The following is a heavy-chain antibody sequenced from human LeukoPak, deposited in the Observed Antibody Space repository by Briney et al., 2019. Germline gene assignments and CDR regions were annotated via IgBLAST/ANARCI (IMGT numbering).Heavy chain of an antibody. Sequence: SETLSLTCTVSGGSIRSYYWTWIRQPPGKGLEWIGYMYYTGSTKYNPSLKSRVSISVDTSKNQFSLTLTSVTAADTAVYYCARLFNWSPQGWGQGTLVTVSS. CDR2: MYYTGST. J-gene: IGHJ4*02. CDR1: GGSIRSYY. CDR3: ARLFNWSPQG. D-gene: IGHD1-1*01. V-gene: IGHV4-59*01.